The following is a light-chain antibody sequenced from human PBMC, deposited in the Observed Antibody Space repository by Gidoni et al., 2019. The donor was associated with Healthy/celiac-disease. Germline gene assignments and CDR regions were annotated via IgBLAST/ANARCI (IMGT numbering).Light chain of an antibody. CDR1: QSLLHSNGENY. CDR2: LGS. V-gene: IGKV2-28*01. J-gene: IGKJ4*01. CDR3: MQALQAPLT. Sequence: DIVMTQSPLSLPVTPGEPASISCRSSQSLLHSNGENYLDWYLQKPGQSPQLLIYLGSNRASGVPDRFRGSGSGTDFTLKISRVEAEDVGVYYCMQALQAPLTFGGGTKVEIK.